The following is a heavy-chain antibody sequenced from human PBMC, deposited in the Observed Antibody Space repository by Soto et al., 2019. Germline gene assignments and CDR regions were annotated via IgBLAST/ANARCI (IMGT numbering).Heavy chain of an antibody. V-gene: IGHV4-39*01. CDR3: ARHQGPYYDFWSGAAWWFDP. CDR2: IYYSGST. Sequence: SETLSLTCTVSGGSISSSSYYWGWIRQPPGKGLEWIGSIYYSGSTYYNPSLKSRVTISVDTSKNQFSLKLSSVTAADTAVYYCARHQGPYYDFWSGAAWWFDPWGQGTLVTVSS. J-gene: IGHJ5*02. D-gene: IGHD3-3*01. CDR1: GGSISSSSYY.